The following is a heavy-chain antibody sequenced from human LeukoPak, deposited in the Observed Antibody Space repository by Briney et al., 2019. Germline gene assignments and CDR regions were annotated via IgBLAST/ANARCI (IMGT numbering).Heavy chain of an antibody. J-gene: IGHJ5*02. CDR1: GGSISSSGYY. D-gene: IGHD6-13*01. CDR2: IYYSGTT. Sequence: SETLSLTCSVSGGSISSSGYYWNWIRQPPGKGLEWVGSIYYSGTTYYNSSLKSRVTISEDTSKNRFSLMLTSVTAADTAVYYCARPIQIAAAGTGWFDPWGQGTLVTVSS. V-gene: IGHV4-39*01. CDR3: ARPIQIAAAGTGWFDP.